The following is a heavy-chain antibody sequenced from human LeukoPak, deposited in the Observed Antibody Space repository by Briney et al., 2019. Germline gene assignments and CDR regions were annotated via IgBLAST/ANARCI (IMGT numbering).Heavy chain of an antibody. CDR2: IIPIFGTT. V-gene: IGHV1-69*06. J-gene: IGHJ4*02. Sequence: GPSVKFSCKPSGATFNTNAIAWWGQPPEQGLDGRGGIIPIFGTTNYARKFRGRVTLTADKSTRTAYMELSSLRSEDTAVYYCARDNDSRDPPHFDYWGQGTLVTVSS. CDR3: ARDNDSRDPPHFDY. CDR1: GATFNTNA. D-gene: IGHD3-16*01.